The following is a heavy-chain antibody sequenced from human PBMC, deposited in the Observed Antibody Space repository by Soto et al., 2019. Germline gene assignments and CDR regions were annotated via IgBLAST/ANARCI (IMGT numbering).Heavy chain of an antibody. J-gene: IGHJ4*02. CDR2: ISYSGST. V-gene: IGHV4-59*01. D-gene: IGHD1-26*01. CDR3: ARVLSGSSLFDY. CDR1: GGSIISDY. Sequence: KPSETLSLTCTVSGGSIISDYWSWIRQPPGKGLEWIGYISYSGSTNYNPSLKSLVTISVDTPRNQFSLNLSSVTAADTAVYYCARVLSGSSLFDYWGQGTLVTVSS.